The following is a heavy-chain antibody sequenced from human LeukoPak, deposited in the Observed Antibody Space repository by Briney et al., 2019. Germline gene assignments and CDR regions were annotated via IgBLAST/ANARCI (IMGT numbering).Heavy chain of an antibody. CDR1: GVTFSSYW. CDR3: ARGRSSSGY. V-gene: IGHV3-7*01. J-gene: IGHJ4*02. Sequence: PGGSLRLSCAASGVTFSSYWMSWVRQAPGKGLEWVANIKQDGSEKYYVDSVKGRFTISRDNAKNSLYLQMNSLRAEDTAVYYCARGRSSSGYWGQGTLVTVSS. CDR2: IKQDGSEK. D-gene: IGHD6-13*01.